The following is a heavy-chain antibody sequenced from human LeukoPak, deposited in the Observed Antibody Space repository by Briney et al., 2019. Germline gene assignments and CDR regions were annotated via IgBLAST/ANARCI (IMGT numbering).Heavy chain of an antibody. CDR3: ARQLSMAVAGPNYFDY. Sequence: GSLRLSCAASGFTFSDYYMSWIRQAPGKGLEWIGEINHSGSTNYNPSLKSRVTISVDTSKNQFSLKLSSVTAADTAVYYCARQLSMAVAGPNYFDYWGQGTLVTVSS. J-gene: IGHJ4*02. CDR2: INHSGST. CDR1: GFTFSDYY. D-gene: IGHD6-19*01. V-gene: IGHV4-34*01.